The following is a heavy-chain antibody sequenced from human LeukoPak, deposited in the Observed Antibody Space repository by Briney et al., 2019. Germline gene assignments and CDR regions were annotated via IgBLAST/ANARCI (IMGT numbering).Heavy chain of an antibody. J-gene: IGHJ6*02. D-gene: IGHD3-3*01. V-gene: IGHV4-30-4*01. CDR2: IYYSGST. Sequence: SETLSLTCTVSGGSVSSGSYYWSWIRQPPGKGLEWIGYIYYSGSTYYNPSLKSRVTISVDTSKNQFSLKLSSVTAADTAVYYCARAEVYYDFWSGYYMDYYGMDVWGQGTTVTVSS. CDR3: ARAEVYYDFWSGYYMDYYGMDV. CDR1: GGSVSSGSYY.